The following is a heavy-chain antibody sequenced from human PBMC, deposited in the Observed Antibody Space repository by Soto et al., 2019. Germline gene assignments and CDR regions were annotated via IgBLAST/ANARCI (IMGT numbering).Heavy chain of an antibody. Sequence: EVQLLESGGGLVEPGGSLRLSCAASGFTFRSYATTWVRQAPGKGLEWVSYTGGGGVSTYYADSVKGRFTSSRDDSKNTLYLQMNSLRAEDTALYYCAKIVGGGSHHDAFDIWGQGTMVTVSS. D-gene: IGHD2-15*01. CDR2: TGGGGVST. V-gene: IGHV3-23*01. CDR1: GFTFRSYA. J-gene: IGHJ3*02. CDR3: AKIVGGGSHHDAFDI.